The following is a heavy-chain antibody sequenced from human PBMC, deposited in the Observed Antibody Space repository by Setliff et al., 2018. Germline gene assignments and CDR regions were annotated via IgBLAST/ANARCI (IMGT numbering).Heavy chain of an antibody. D-gene: IGHD6-6*01. Sequence: GESLKISCAASGFTFGGSAIHWVRQASGKGLEWVGRIRSKPNSYATAYAASVKGRFTISRDDSENTAYLQMNSLKTEDTAVYYCSSSSSVAFDIWGQGTMVTV. CDR3: SSSSSVAFDI. CDR1: GFTFGGSA. J-gene: IGHJ3*02. CDR2: IRSKPNSYAT. V-gene: IGHV3-73*01.